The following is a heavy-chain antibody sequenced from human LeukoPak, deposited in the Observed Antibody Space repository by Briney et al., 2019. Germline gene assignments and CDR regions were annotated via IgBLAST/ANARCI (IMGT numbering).Heavy chain of an antibody. CDR3: ARDVVSFDWLLSLGCLDH. J-gene: IGHJ4*02. V-gene: IGHV3-48*04. CDR2: ISTTGTTI. Sequence: HPGGSLRLSCSVSGFTFSNYGLHWVRQAPGKGLEWLSYISTTGTTIYYADSVKGRFTISRDNAKNSLHLEMNSLRAEDTAMYYRARDVVSFDWLLSLGCLDHWGLGTLVTVSS. D-gene: IGHD3-9*01. CDR1: GFTFSNYG.